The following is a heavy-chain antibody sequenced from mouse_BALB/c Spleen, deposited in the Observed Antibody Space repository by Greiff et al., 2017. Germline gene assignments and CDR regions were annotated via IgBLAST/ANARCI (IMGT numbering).Heavy chain of an antibody. J-gene: IGHJ1*01. D-gene: IGHD2-12*01. V-gene: IGHV1-69*02. CDR3: GGIRELRHAFDV. CDR2: IDPGDSYT. CDR1: GYTFTSYW. Sequence: QVQLKQSGAELVKPGASVKLSCKASGYTFTSYWMHWVKQSPGQGLEWIGYIDPGDSYTNYNQKFKGMATLTEDKSSSTAYMQLSSLTADDAAVYYCGGIRELRHAFDVWGEGTTVTVSS.